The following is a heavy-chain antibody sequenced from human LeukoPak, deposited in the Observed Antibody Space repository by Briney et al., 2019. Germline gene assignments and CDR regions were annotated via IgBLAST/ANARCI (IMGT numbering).Heavy chain of an antibody. J-gene: IGHJ6*02. CDR2: MNPHSGNT. Sequence: ASVKVFCKASGYTFPSYDINWVRQATAQGLEWMGWMNPHSGNTRYAQKFQGRVTMTRNTSISAAYMELSSMRSEDTAVYYCARGGQYDILTGYYNPDYYYYGMDVWGQGTTVTVSS. CDR1: GYTFPSYD. D-gene: IGHD3-9*01. V-gene: IGHV1-8*01. CDR3: ARGGQYDILTGYYNPDYYYYGMDV.